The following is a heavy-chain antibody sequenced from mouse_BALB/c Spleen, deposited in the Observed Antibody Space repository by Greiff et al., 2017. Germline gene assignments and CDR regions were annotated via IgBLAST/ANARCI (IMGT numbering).Heavy chain of an antibody. J-gene: IGHJ4*01. CDR1: GYTFTSYW. CDR3: ARTIYYDYYAMDY. Sequence: VQLQQSGAELAKPGASVKMSCKASGYTFTSYWMHWVKQRPGQGLEWIGYINPSTGYTEYNQKFKDKATLTADKSSSTAYMQLSSLTSEDSAVYYCARTIYYDYYAMDYWGQGTSVTVSS. CDR2: INPSTGYT. D-gene: IGHD2-1*01. V-gene: IGHV1-7*01.